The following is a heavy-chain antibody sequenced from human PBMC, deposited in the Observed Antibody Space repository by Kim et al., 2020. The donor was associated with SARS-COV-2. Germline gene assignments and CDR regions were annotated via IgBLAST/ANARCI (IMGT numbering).Heavy chain of an antibody. D-gene: IGHD5-18*01. V-gene: IGHV3-23*01. CDR3: AKEVDTAMANQNWFDP. CDR1: GFTFSSYA. J-gene: IGHJ5*02. Sequence: GGSLRLSCAASGFTFSSYAMSWVRQAPGKGLEWVSAISGSGGSTYYADSVKGRFTISRDNSKNTLYLQMNSLRAEDTAVYYCAKEVDTAMANQNWFDPWGQGTLVTVSS. CDR2: ISGSGGST.